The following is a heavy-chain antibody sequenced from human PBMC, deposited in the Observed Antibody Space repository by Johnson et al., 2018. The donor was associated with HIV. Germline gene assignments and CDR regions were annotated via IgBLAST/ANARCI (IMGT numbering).Heavy chain of an antibody. CDR3: AKGMGQWLARGAFDI. CDR2: IYNDGNT. D-gene: IGHD6-19*01. Sequence: VQLVESGGGLIQPGGSLRLSCAASGFTVSNNYMSWVRQAPGKGLEWVSIIYNDGNTYYADSVKGRFTIFRDNSKNTVFLQMNTLRAEDTAVYYCAKGMGQWLARGAFDIWGQGTMVTVSS. V-gene: IGHV3-53*01. CDR1: GFTVSNNY. J-gene: IGHJ3*02.